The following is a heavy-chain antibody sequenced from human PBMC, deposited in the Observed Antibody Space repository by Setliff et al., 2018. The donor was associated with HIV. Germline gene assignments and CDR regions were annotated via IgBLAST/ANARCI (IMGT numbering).Heavy chain of an antibody. CDR3: AKQPGGHSFFDS. Sequence: PSETLSLTCTVSGASISNYWWTWMRQPPGKELEYLGSIHHSGSTYYSPSLKSRVTIPVDTSRNQFSLRLKYVTPADTAVYFCAKQPGGHSFFDSWGQGTLVTVSS. CDR2: IHHSGST. CDR1: GASISNYW. J-gene: IGHJ4*02. D-gene: IGHD2-21*01. V-gene: IGHV4-59*01.